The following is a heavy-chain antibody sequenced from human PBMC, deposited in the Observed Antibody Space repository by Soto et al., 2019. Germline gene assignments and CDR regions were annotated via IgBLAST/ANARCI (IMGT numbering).Heavy chain of an antibody. CDR3: ARDPLYSSGWYYYYYGMDV. CDR1: GYTFTGYY. Sequence: ASVKVSCEASGYTFTGYYMHCVRQAPRQGLEWMGWINPNSGGTNYAQKFQGWVTMTRDTSISTAYMELSRLRSDDTAVYYCARDPLYSSGWYYYYYGMDVWGQGTTVTVSS. D-gene: IGHD6-19*01. J-gene: IGHJ6*02. CDR2: INPNSGGT. V-gene: IGHV1-2*04.